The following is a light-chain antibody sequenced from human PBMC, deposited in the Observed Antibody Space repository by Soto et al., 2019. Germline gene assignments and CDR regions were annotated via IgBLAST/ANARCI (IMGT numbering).Light chain of an antibody. J-gene: IGKJ1*01. CDR2: AAS. Sequence: AIRMTQSPSSLSASTGYRVTITCRASQGISSYLAWYQQKPGKAPKLLIYAASTLQSGVPSRFSGSGSGTDFTLTISCLQSEDFATYYCQHYNSYSEAFGQGTKVDIK. CDR1: QGISSY. V-gene: IGKV1-8*01. CDR3: QHYNSYSEA.